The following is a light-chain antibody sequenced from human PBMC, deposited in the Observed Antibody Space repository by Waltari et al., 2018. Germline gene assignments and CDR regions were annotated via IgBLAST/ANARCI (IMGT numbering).Light chain of an antibody. CDR1: QSLLHSNGNTY. Sequence: DVVMTQSPLSLPITPGQPASMTCRSSQSLLHSNGNTYLSWFLQKPGQPPRRLIYKVSNRASGVPDSFSGRGAGTDFTLKISRVEPADVGVYYCTQGTHLLTFGGGTKVEIK. J-gene: IGKJ4*01. V-gene: IGKV2-30*02. CDR2: KVS. CDR3: TQGTHLLT.